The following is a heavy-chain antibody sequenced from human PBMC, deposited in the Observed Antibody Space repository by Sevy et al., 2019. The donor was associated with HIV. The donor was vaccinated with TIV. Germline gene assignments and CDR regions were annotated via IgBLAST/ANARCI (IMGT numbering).Heavy chain of an antibody. J-gene: IGHJ3*02. D-gene: IGHD2-2*01. CDR1: GGSFSGYY. CDR2: INHSGSI. Sequence: SETLSLTCAVYGGSFSGYYWSWIRQPPGKGLEWIGEINHSGSINYNPSLKSRVTISGDTSKNQFSLKLSSVTAADTAVYYCARHCSSTSCSHAFDIWGQGTMVTVSS. V-gene: IGHV4-34*01. CDR3: ARHCSSTSCSHAFDI.